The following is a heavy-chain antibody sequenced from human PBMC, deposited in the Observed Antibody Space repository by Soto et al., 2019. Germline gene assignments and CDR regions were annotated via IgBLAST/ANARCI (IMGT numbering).Heavy chain of an antibody. D-gene: IGHD2-2*01. CDR1: GLTFSSFA. CDR2: ISNSGDSA. CDR3: AKVLWAIVLVPTALEAYDV. V-gene: IGHV3-23*01. Sequence: EAQLLESGGGLVQPGGSLRLSCAASGLTFSSFAMSWVRQAPGKGLEWVSTISNSGDSAHYADSVKGRFTISRDNPKKPLYLRVHSLRGDDTAIYYHAKVLWAIVLVPTALEAYDVWGLGTMVTVSS. J-gene: IGHJ3*01.